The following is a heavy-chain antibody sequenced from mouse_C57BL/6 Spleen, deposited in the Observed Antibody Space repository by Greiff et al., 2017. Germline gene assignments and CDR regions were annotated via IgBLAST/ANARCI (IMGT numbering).Heavy chain of an antibody. D-gene: IGHD2-4*01. CDR1: GYSITSGYY. CDR3: ARDQALCDYDRPWFAY. Sequence: EVKLVESGPGLVKPSQSLSLTCSVTGYSITSGYYWNWIRQSPGNKLEWMGYIRYDGSNNYNPSLKNLIPNTRDTSKNQFFMKLNAVTTEATATYDCARDQALCDYDRPWFAYWGQGTLVTVSA. J-gene: IGHJ3*01. V-gene: IGHV3-6*01. CDR2: IRYDGSN.